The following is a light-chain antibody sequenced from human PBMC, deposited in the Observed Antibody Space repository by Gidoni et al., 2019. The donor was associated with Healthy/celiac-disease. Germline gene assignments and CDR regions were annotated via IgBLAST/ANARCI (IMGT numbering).Light chain of an antibody. CDR1: QILLHSNGYNS. Sequence: DIVMTQSPLSLPVTPGEPASISCRSSQILLHSNGYNSLDWYLQKPGQSQQLLIYLGSTLASGVPDRCSGSGSGTEFTLKISRVEGEDVGVYYCMQALQTPRTFXGXTKVEIK. J-gene: IGKJ4*01. CDR3: MQALQTPRT. CDR2: LGS. V-gene: IGKV2-28*01.